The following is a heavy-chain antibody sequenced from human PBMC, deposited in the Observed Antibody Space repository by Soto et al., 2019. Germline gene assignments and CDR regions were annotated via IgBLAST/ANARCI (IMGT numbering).Heavy chain of an antibody. CDR2: IAYDGINK. D-gene: IGHD3-16*01. Sequence: QVQLVESGGGVVQPGRSLRLSCAASGFSFSRHAMHWVRQAPGKGLEWVAVIAYDGINKYYADSVKGRFTISRDNSKDTLYLQMDSLRNEDTGLYYCATALINLGGSQSSYFDYWGQGAPVTVTS. V-gene: IGHV3-30-3*01. J-gene: IGHJ4*02. CDR1: GFSFSRHA. CDR3: ATALINLGGSQSSYFDY.